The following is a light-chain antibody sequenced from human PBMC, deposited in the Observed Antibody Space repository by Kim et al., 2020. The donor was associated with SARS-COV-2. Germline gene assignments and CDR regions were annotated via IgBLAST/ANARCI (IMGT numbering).Light chain of an antibody. V-gene: IGKV1-39*01. Sequence: DIQMTQSPSSLSASVGDRVTITCRASQSIVNYLTWFQQKPRKAPKLLIYAASSLQSGVPSRFSGSGSGTDFTLTISSLQPEDFATYYCQQSYSDPITFGQGTRLEIK. CDR3: QQSYSDPIT. CDR2: AAS. J-gene: IGKJ5*01. CDR1: QSIVNY.